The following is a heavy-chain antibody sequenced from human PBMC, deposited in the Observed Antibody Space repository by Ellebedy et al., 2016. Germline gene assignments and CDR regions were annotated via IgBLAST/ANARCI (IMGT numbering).Heavy chain of an antibody. Sequence: GGSLRLSCAASGFTFSSYSMNWVRQAPGKGLEWVSSISSTSSHIFYTDSLKGRFTISRDNAKNSLYLQMNSLRAEDTAVYYCARTRGNWFDPWGQGTLVTVSS. CDR2: ISSTSSHI. D-gene: IGHD3-10*01. V-gene: IGHV3-21*01. J-gene: IGHJ5*02. CDR3: ARTRGNWFDP. CDR1: GFTFSSYS.